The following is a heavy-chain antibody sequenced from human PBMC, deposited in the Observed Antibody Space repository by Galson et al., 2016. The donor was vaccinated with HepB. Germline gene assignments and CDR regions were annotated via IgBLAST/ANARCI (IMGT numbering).Heavy chain of an antibody. CDR2: SFHDEDYT. Sequence: SLRLSCAASGFTLSKYHMHWVRQAPGKGLEWVALSFHDEDYTYYPDSVKGRFTISRDNTKGTVYLHMNSPGDEDTAVYYWTREANDAFDIWGQGTMVTVSS. V-gene: IGHV3-30-3*01. CDR1: GFTLSKYH. J-gene: IGHJ3*02. CDR3: TREANDAFDI.